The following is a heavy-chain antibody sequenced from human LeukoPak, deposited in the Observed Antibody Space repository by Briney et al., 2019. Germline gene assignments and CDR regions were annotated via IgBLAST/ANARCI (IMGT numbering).Heavy chain of an antibody. J-gene: IGHJ6*02. CDR3: ARRYYYGSGSDNYGMDV. Sequence: PSETLSLTCGVSGGAITNYYWNWIRQAPGKGLEWIGYSYYSGSTNYNPSLKSRVTISVDTSKNQFSLKLSSVTAADTAVYYCARRYYYGSGSDNYGMDVWGQGTTVTVSS. V-gene: IGHV4-59*08. CDR1: GGAITNYY. D-gene: IGHD3-10*01. CDR2: SYYSGST.